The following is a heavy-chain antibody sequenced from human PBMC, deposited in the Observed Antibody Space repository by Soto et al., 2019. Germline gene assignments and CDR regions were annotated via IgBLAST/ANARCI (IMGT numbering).Heavy chain of an antibody. Sequence: GASVKVSCKASGYTFIGYYIHWVRQAPGQGLEWMGWMNPNSGATKYEQKFQGRVTMTRDTSINTAFMELSTLRFDDTAVYYCTRGGYTSRWYSAYWGQGTLVTVSS. CDR2: MNPNSGAT. CDR3: TRGGYTSRWYSAY. V-gene: IGHV1-2*02. D-gene: IGHD6-13*01. CDR1: GYTFIGYY. J-gene: IGHJ4*02.